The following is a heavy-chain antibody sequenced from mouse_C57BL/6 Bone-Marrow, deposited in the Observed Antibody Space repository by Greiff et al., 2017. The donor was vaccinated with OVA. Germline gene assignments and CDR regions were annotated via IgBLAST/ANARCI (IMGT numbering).Heavy chain of an antibody. CDR1: GFNIKDDY. J-gene: IGHJ3*01. V-gene: IGHV14-4*01. D-gene: IGHD1-1*01. CDR3: TTVSSYPAWFAY. Sequence: VQLQQSGAELVRPGASVKLSCTASGFNIKDDYMHWVKQRPEQGLEWIGWIDPENGDTEYASKFQGKATITADTSSNTAYLQRSSLTSEDTAVYYCTTVSSYPAWFAYWGQGTLVTVSA. CDR2: IDPENGDT.